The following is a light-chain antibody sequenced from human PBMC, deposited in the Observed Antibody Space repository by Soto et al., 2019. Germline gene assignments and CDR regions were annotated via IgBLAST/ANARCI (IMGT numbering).Light chain of an antibody. J-gene: IGLJ1*01. CDR1: SSDVGGYNY. CDR3: SSYTTSNTRQIV. V-gene: IGLV2-14*03. CDR2: DVS. Sequence: QSVLTQPASVSGSPGQSSTISCTGTSSDVGGYNYVSWYQHHPGKAPKLMIYDVSNRPSGVSNRFSGSKSGNTASLTISGLQPEDEADYYCSSYTTSNTRQIVLGTGTKVTAL.